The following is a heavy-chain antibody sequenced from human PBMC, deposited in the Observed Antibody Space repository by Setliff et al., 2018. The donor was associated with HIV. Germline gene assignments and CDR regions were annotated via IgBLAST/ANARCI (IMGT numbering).Heavy chain of an antibody. CDR3: ARAVVTAVKFDY. Sequence: SETLSLTCTVSGGSISSYYWSWIRQPPGKGLEWIGYIYTSGSTNYSPSLKSRVTISVDTSKNQFSLKLSSVTAADTAVYYCARAVVTAVKFDYWGQGTLVTVSS. J-gene: IGHJ4*02. D-gene: IGHD2-21*02. CDR1: GGSISSYY. CDR2: IYTSGST. V-gene: IGHV4-4*09.